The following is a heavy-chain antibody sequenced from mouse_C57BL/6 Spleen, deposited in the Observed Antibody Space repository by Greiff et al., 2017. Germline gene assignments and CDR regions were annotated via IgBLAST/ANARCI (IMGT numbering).Heavy chain of an antibody. CDR2: INPSNGGT. CDR1: GYTFTSYW. V-gene: IGHV1-53*01. Sequence: VQLQQPGTELVKPGASVKLSCKASGYTFTSYWMNWVKQRPGQGLEWIGNINPSNGGTNYNEQFKSKATLTVDKSSSTAYMQLSSLTSEDSAVYYCARAYYGDYAMDYWGQGTSVTVSS. CDR3: ARAYYGDYAMDY. D-gene: IGHD2-10*01. J-gene: IGHJ4*01.